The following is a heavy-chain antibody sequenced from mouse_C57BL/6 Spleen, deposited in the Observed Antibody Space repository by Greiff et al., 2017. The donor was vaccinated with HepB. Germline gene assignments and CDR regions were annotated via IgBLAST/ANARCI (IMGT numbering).Heavy chain of an antibody. J-gene: IGHJ2*01. CDR3: ARSEYYFDY. V-gene: IGHV1-54*01. CDR2: LNPGSGGT. Sequence: QVQLQQSGAELVRPGTSVKVSCKASGYAFTNYLIEWVKQRPGQGLEWIGVLNPGSGGTNYNEKFKGKATLTADKSSSTAYMQLSSLTSEDSAVYFCARSEYYFDYWGQGTTLTVSS. CDR1: GYAFTNYL.